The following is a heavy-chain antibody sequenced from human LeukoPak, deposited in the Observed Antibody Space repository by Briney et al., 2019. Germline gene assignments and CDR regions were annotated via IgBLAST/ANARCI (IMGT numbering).Heavy chain of an antibody. CDR2: IYTSGST. CDR3: ARGRRYCSSTSCYPQDMDV. CDR1: GGSISSGSYY. Sequence: SETLSLTCTVSGGSISSGSYYWSWIRQPDGKGLEWIGRIYTSGSTNYNPSLKSRVTISVDTSKNQFSLKLSSVTAADTAVYYCARGRRYCSSTSCYPQDMDVWGKGTTVTVSS. D-gene: IGHD2-2*01. J-gene: IGHJ6*03. V-gene: IGHV4-61*02.